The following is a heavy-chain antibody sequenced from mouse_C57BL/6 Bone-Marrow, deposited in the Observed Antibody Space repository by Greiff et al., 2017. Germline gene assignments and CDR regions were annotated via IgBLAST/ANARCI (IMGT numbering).Heavy chain of an antibody. V-gene: IGHV7-1*01. J-gene: IGHJ4*01. CDR2: SRNKANDYTT. CDR1: GFTFSDFY. CDR3: AIDAWDAMDY. Sequence: EVQRVESGGGLVQSGRSLRLSCATSGFTFSDFYMEWVRQAPGKGLEWIAASRNKANDYTTEYSASVKGRFIVSRDTSKSILYLQMNARRAEDTAIYYCAIDAWDAMDYWGQGTSVTVSS.